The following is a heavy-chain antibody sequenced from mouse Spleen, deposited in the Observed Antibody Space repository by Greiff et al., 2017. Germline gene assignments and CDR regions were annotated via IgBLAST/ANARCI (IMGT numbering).Heavy chain of an antibody. CDR2: INPSNGGT. V-gene: IGHV1-53*01. CDR1: GYTFTSYW. CDR3: ARSAGRGTPFDV. D-gene: IGHD3-3*01. Sequence: QVQLQQPGTELVKPGASVKLSCKASGYTFTSYWMHWVKQRPGQGLEWIGNINPSNGGTNYNQKFKDKATLTADKSSSTAYMQLSSLTYEDSAVYYCARSAGRGTPFDVWGAGTTVTVSS. J-gene: IGHJ1*01.